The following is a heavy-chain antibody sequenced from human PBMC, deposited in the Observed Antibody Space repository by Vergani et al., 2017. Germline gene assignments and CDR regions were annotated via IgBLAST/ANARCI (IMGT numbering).Heavy chain of an antibody. J-gene: IGHJ4*02. D-gene: IGHD4-17*01. CDR3: ARGLRHKQYYFDY. V-gene: IGHV4-30-4*01. CDR2: IYYSGCT. CDR1: GGSISSGDYY. Sequence: QVQLQESGPGLVQPSQTLYLTCTVSGGSISSGDYYWSWIRQPPGKGLEWIGYIYYSGCTYYNPSLTSRVTISVDTSKNQFSLKLSSVTAADTAVYYCARGLRHKQYYFDYWGQGTLVTVSS.